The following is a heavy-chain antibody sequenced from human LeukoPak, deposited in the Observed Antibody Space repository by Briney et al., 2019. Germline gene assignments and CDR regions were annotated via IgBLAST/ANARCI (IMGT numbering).Heavy chain of an antibody. CDR1: GGSISSSNW. J-gene: IGHJ2*01. CDR2: IYHSGST. CDR3: ARDHLYDFWSGYYPRAFDL. V-gene: IGHV4-4*02. D-gene: IGHD3/OR15-3a*01. Sequence: SETLSLTCAVSGGSISSSNWWSWVRQPPGKGLEWIGEIYHSGSTNYNPSLKSRVTISVDKSENQFSLKLNSVTAADTAVYYCARDHLYDFWSGYYPRAFDLWGRGTLVTVSS.